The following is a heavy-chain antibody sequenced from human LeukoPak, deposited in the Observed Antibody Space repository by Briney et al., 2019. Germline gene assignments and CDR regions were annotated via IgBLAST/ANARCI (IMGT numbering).Heavy chain of an antibody. CDR1: GFTFSSYA. V-gene: IGHV3-23*01. D-gene: IGHD1-26*01. CDR2: ISGSGGST. J-gene: IGHJ4*02. Sequence: PGGSLRLSCAASGFTFSSYAMSWVRQAPGKGLEWVSAISGSGGSTYYADSVKGRFTISRDNAKNSLYLQMNSLRAEDTAVYYCARDLVGTSGANWGQGTLVTVSS. CDR3: ARDLVGTSGAN.